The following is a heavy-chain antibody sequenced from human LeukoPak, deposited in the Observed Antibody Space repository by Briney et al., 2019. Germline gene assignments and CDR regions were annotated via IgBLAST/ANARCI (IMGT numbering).Heavy chain of an antibody. Sequence: PSETLSLTCTVSGYSISSGYYWGWIRQPPGKGLEWIGSIYYSGSTYYNPSLKSRVTISVDTSKNQFSLKLSSVTAADTAVYYCARRIQLWLVFDYWGQGTLVTVSS. CDR3: ARRIQLWLVFDY. CDR2: IYYSGST. J-gene: IGHJ4*02. CDR1: GYSISSGYY. D-gene: IGHD5-18*01. V-gene: IGHV4-38-2*02.